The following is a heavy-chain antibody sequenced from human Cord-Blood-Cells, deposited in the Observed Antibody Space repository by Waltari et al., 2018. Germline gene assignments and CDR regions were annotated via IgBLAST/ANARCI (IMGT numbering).Heavy chain of an antibody. Sequence: QLQLQESGPGLVKPSETLSLTCTVSGGSISSSSYYLGLFRQPPGKGLEWSGSIYYSGSTYYNPSLKSRVTISVDTSKNQFSLKLSSVTAADTAVYYCARQPDIPGNWFDPWGQGTLVTVSS. CDR2: IYYSGST. J-gene: IGHJ5*02. CDR3: ARQPDIPGNWFDP. V-gene: IGHV4-39*01. D-gene: IGHD3-9*01. CDR1: GGSISSSSYY.